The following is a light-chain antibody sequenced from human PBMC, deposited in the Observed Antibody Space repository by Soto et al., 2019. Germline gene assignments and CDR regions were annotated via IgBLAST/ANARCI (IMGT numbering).Light chain of an antibody. Sequence: LVLTQSPGTLSLSPGERATLSCRASQSVGRRYLAWYQQKPGQAPMLLIYDTSERASDIPDGFSGSGSGTYFTLTISRRVPEDFAVYCFQYQGSFGGGTKVEIK. CDR3: QYQGS. V-gene: IGKV3-20*01. CDR1: QSVGRRY. CDR2: DTS. J-gene: IGKJ4*01.